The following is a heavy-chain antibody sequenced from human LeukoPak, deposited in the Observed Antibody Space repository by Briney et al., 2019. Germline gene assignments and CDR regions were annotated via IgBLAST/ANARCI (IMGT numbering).Heavy chain of an antibody. D-gene: IGHD3-10*01. CDR1: GGSISSYY. CDR2: IYYSGST. J-gene: IGHJ4*02. Sequence: PSETLSLTCTVSGGSISSYYWSWIRQPPGKGLEWIGYIYYSGSTNYNPSLKSRVTISVDTPKNQFSLKLSSVTAADTAVYYCARSVSAYYYGSGSYLSIDYWGQGTLVTVSS. CDR3: ARSVSAYYYGSGSYLSIDY. V-gene: IGHV4-59*01.